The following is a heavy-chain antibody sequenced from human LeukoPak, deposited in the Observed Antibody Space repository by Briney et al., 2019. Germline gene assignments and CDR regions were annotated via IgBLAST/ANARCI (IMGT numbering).Heavy chain of an antibody. V-gene: IGHV3-23*01. CDR2: ISGSGGST. D-gene: IGHD3-3*01. J-gene: IGHJ4*02. Sequence: GGYLRRSCAASGFTCSSYAMSWVRHAPGKGLEWVSAISGSGGSTDYADSVKGRFTISRDNSKNTLYLQMNSLRAEDTAVYYCAKIPYYDFWSGRQYFDYWGQGTLVTVSS. CDR1: GFTCSSYA. CDR3: AKIPYYDFWSGRQYFDY.